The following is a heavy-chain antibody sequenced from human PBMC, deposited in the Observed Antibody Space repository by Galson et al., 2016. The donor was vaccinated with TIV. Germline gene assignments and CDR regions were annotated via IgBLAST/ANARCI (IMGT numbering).Heavy chain of an antibody. D-gene: IGHD1-14*01. V-gene: IGHV4-39*07. J-gene: IGHJ5*02. CDR3: TRRRTPPGPDNDSWFDP. CDR2: VYDDGNA. CDR1: IVTKSFY. Sequence: IVTKSFYWVWIRQPPGKGLEWIASVYDDGNAYYNPSLKSRVTISPDTTKNQSSLRLTSVTAADTAVYYCTRRRTPPGPDNDSWFDPWGHGILVTVAS.